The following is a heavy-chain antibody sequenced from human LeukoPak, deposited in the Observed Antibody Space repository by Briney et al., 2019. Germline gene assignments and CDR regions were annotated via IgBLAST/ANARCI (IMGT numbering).Heavy chain of an antibody. CDR3: ARDRGSPDAFDI. CDR2: INPNSGDT. CDR1: GYTFTAYY. Sequence: ASVKVSCKASGYTFTAYYMHWVRQAPGQGLEWMGWINPNSGDTNYAQKFQGRVTMTRDTSISTAYMELSRLRSDDTAVFYCARDRGSPDAFDIWGQGTVVTVSS. V-gene: IGHV1-2*02. D-gene: IGHD2-15*01. J-gene: IGHJ3*02.